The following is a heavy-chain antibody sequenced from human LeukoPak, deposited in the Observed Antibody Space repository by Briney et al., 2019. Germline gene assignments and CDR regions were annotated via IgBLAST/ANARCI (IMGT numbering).Heavy chain of an antibody. Sequence: PGGSLRLSCVASGFTLSSAWMSWVRQAPGKGLEWVGRIKTKTDGGTPDYAAPVKCRFTISRDDSRNTLYLQMNSLKTEDTAVYYCTTYRVGEQWMIPNYWGQGTLVTVSS. CDR2: IKTKTDGGTP. CDR1: GFTLSSAW. V-gene: IGHV3-15*01. J-gene: IGHJ4*02. D-gene: IGHD6-19*01. CDR3: TTYRVGEQWMIPNY.